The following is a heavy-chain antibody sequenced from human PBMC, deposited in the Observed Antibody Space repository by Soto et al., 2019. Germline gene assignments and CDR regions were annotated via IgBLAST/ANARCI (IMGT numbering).Heavy chain of an antibody. J-gene: IGHJ4*02. Sequence: QVQLVESGGGVVQPGRSLRLSCAASGFTFSSYGMHWVRQAPGKGLEWVAVISYDGSNKYYADSVKGRFTISRDNSKNSMYLQLIRLRAEDTAVYYCAKDLYSGYSGYPLGLGPDYWGQGTLVTVSS. CDR3: AKDLYSGYSGYPLGLGPDY. CDR2: ISYDGSNK. V-gene: IGHV3-30*18. CDR1: GFTFSSYG. D-gene: IGHD5-12*01.